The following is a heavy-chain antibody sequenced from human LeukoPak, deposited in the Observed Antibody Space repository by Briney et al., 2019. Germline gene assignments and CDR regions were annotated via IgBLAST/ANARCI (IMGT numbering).Heavy chain of an antibody. CDR3: AKHIRVAGGGFDY. J-gene: IGHJ4*02. D-gene: IGHD6-19*01. Sequence: GRSLRLSCAASGFTFSSYGMHWVRQAPGKGLEWVAVISYDGSNKYYADSVKGRFTISRDNSKNSLYLQMNSLRTEDTALYYCAKHIRVAGGGFDYWGQGTLVTVSS. CDR2: ISYDGSNK. CDR1: GFTFSSYG. V-gene: IGHV3-30*18.